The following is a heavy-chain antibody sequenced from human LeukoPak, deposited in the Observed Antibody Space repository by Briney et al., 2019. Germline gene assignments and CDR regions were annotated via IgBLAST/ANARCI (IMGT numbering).Heavy chain of an antibody. Sequence: GGSLRLSCAASGFTFSSYAMSWVRQAPGKGLEWVSAISGSGGSTYYADSVKGRFTISRDNSKNTLYLQMNSLRAEDTAVYYCAKNGDNYGSRRYYFDYWGQGTLVTVSS. CDR2: ISGSGGST. CDR1: GFTFSSYA. D-gene: IGHD3-10*01. J-gene: IGHJ4*02. CDR3: AKNGDNYGSRRYYFDY. V-gene: IGHV3-23*01.